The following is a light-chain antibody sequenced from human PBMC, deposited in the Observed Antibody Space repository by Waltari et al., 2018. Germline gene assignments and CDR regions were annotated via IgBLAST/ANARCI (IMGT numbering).Light chain of an antibody. V-gene: IGKV3-15*01. CDR1: QSISSN. CDR3: QQYNHWLPIT. J-gene: IGKJ5*01. CDR2: EAS. Sequence: EIVMTQSPDTLSVSPGERANFSCRASQSISSNLAWYQQKPGQGPRLLIYEASTRATSTPARFSGSGSGTDFTLTISSLQSEDSAVYYCQQYNHWLPITFGQGTRLEIK.